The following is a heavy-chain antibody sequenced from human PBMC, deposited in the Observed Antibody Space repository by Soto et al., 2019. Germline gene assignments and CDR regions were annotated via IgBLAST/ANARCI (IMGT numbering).Heavy chain of an antibody. D-gene: IGHD1-1*01. J-gene: IGHJ4*02. CDR1: GGSISSYY. Sequence: ETLSRTCTVSGGSISSYYWSWIRQPRGKGLEWIGYIYYSGSTNYNPSLKSRVTISVDTSKNQFSLKLSSVTAADTAVYYCARDRGTTGTTAYFDYWVQGTLVTVSS. CDR3: ARDRGTTGTTAYFDY. CDR2: IYYSGST. V-gene: IGHV4-59*01.